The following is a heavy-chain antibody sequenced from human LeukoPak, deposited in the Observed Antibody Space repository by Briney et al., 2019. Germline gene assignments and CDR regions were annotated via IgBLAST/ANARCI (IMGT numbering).Heavy chain of an antibody. CDR1: GYSISSGYY. J-gene: IGHJ4*02. D-gene: IGHD3-3*01. CDR3: ARGLSFWSGYSPLAYYFDY. Sequence: SETLSLTCTVSGYSISSGYYWGWIRQPPGKGLEWIGSIYHSGSTYYNPSLKSRVTISVDTSKNQFSLKLSSVTAADTAVYYCARGLSFWSGYSPLAYYFDYWGQGTLVTVSS. V-gene: IGHV4-38-2*02. CDR2: IYHSGST.